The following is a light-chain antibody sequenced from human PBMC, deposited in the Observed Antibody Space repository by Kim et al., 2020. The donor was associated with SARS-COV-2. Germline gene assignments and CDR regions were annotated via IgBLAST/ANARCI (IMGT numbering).Light chain of an antibody. V-gene: IGKV3-20*01. CDR2: GAS. J-gene: IGKJ2*01. CDR1: QSVSSSY. Sequence: LSPGERATLSCRASQSVSSSYLAWYQHKPGQAPRLLIYGASSRATGIPDRFSGSGSGTDFTLTISRLEPEDFAVYYCHQYGGSPNTFGQGTKLEI. CDR3: HQYGGSPNT.